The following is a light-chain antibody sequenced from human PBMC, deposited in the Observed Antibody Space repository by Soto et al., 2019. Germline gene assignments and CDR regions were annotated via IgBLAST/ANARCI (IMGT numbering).Light chain of an antibody. CDR1: SSDVGGFDF. CDR3: SSYITTTTLYV. Sequence: QSALTQPASVSGSPGQSITISCTGTSSDVGGFDFVSWFQRRPGKAPRLIIYEVTNRPSGISDRFSGSKSGNTASLTISGLQAEDEGDYFCSSYITTTTLYVFGSGTKLTVL. J-gene: IGLJ1*01. V-gene: IGLV2-14*01. CDR2: EVT.